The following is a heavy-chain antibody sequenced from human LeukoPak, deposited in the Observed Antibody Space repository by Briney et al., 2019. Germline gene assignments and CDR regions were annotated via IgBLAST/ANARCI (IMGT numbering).Heavy chain of an antibody. V-gene: IGHV4-39*01. J-gene: IGHJ6*03. CDR2: VYYGGNT. CDR3: ARQRADYFYHYLDV. Sequence: SETLSLTCTVSGGSIGSSSYYWDWVRQPPGKGLEWIGNVYYGGNTFYNSSLESRVTISVDMSKNQFSLKLTSLTAADTAVYYCARQRADYFYHYLDVWGKGTSVTVSS. CDR1: GGSIGSSSYY.